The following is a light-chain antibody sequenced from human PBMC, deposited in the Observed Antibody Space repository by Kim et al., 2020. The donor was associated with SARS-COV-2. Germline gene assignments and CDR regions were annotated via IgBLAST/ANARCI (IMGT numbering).Light chain of an antibody. V-gene: IGKV3-20*01. CDR3: QQYGSSPGT. CDR2: GAS. Sequence: EIVLTQSPGTLSLSPGERATVSCRASQSVSSSYLAWYQQKPGQAPRLLIYGASSRATGIPDRFSGSGSGTDFTLTIRRLEPEDFAVYYCQQYGSSPGTFGQGTKVDIK. J-gene: IGKJ1*01. CDR1: QSVSSSY.